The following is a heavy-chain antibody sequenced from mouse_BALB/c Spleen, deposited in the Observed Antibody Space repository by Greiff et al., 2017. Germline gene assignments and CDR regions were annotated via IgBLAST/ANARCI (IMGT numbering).Heavy chain of an antibody. CDR3: ARDSSGYVDY. CDR1: GFTFSSFG. J-gene: IGHJ2*01. D-gene: IGHD3-2*01. V-gene: IGHV5-17*02. Sequence: EVKLVESGGGLVQPGGSRKLSCAASGFTFSSFGMHWVRQAPEKGLEWVAYISSGSSTIYYADTVKGRFTISRDNPKNTLFLQMTSLRSEDTAMYYCARDSSGYVDYWGQGTTLTVSS. CDR2: ISSGSSTI.